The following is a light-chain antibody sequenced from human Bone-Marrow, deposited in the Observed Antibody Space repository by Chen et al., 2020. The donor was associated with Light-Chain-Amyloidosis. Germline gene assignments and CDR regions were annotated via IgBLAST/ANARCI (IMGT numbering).Light chain of an antibody. CDR2: AAS. J-gene: IGKJ5*01. CDR1: QRISNY. Sequence: DIQTTQSPSSLSASVGDRVTITCRASQRISNYLNWYQQKPGKAPKLLIHAASTLQSGVPLRFSGSGSGTDFILTISSVQPEDFAIYYCQQSYSMSSITFGQGTRLEIK. V-gene: IGKV1-39*01. CDR3: QQSYSMSSIT.